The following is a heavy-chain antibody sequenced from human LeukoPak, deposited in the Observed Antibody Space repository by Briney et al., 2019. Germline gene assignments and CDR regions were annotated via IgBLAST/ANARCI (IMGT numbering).Heavy chain of an antibody. J-gene: IGHJ3*02. CDR1: GYTFTSYG. V-gene: IGHV1-18*01. CDR2: ISAYNGNT. D-gene: IGHD2-2*02. Sequence: ASVKVSCKASGYTFTSYGISWVRQAPGQGLEWMGWISAYNGNTNYAQKLQGRVTMTTDTSTSTAYMELRSLRSDDTAVYYCAIEIGGYCSSTSCYSAFDIWGQGTMVTVSS. CDR3: AIEIGGYCSSTSCYSAFDI.